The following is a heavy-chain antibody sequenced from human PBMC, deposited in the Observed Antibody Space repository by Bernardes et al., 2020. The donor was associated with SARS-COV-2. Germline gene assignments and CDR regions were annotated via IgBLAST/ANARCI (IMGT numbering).Heavy chain of an antibody. CDR2: VFDSGRP. D-gene: IGHD2-21*02. J-gene: IGHJ6*02. Sequence: SETLSLTCTVSGVYIDSNHWTWISQSPGKGLEWIGNVFDSGRPTYNPPFQTRVSMLVDASKNQVSRRLSSVTTADKAVYYCARVVTCGEDCSADYYYGMDVWGQGTTVTVSS. CDR1: GVYIDSNH. CDR3: ARVVTCGEDCSADYYYGMDV. V-gene: IGHV4-59*01.